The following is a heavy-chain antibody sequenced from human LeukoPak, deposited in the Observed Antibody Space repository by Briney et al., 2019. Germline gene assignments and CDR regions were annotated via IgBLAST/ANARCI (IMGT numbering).Heavy chain of an antibody. D-gene: IGHD3-10*01. V-gene: IGHV3-7*03. Sequence: GGSLRLSCAASGFTFSSYWMSWVRQAPGKGLEWVANIKQDGSEKYYVDSVKGRFTISRDNAKNSLYLQMNSLRAEDTAVYYCAREGRGTMVRGVINDYWGQGTLVTVCS. CDR1: GFTFSSYW. CDR3: AREGRGTMVRGVINDY. J-gene: IGHJ4*02. CDR2: IKQDGSEK.